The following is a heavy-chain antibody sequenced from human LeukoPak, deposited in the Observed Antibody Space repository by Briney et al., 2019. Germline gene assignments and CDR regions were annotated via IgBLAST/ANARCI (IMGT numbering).Heavy chain of an antibody. V-gene: IGHV1-2*02. J-gene: IGHJ5*02. D-gene: IGHD3-10*01. CDR1: GYTFTSYY. Sequence: ASVKVSCTASGYTFTSYYMHWVRQAPGQGLEWMGWINPNSGGTNYAQKFQGRVTMTRDTSISTAYMERSRLRSDDTAVYYCARGNRITMVRAPGFDPWGQGTLVTVSS. CDR3: ARGNRITMVRAPGFDP. CDR2: INPNSGGT.